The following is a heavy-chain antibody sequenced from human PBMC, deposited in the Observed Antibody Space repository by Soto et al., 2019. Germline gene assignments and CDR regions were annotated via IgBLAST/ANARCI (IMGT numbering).Heavy chain of an antibody. CDR1: GSSVSSGSYY. CDR2: IYYSGST. Sequence: PSETLSLTCTVSGSSVSSGSYYWSWIRQPSGKGLEWIGYIYYSGSTNYNPPLKTRVTISVVTSKNQFSLKLSSVTAADTAVYYCARVVVVSSYDYYGMDVWGQGTTVTVSS. D-gene: IGHD2-15*01. V-gene: IGHV4-61*01. J-gene: IGHJ6*02. CDR3: ARVVVVSSYDYYGMDV.